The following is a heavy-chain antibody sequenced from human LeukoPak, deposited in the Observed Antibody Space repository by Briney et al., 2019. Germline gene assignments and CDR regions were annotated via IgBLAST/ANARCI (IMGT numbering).Heavy chain of an antibody. Sequence: GGSLRLSCAASGLTFSDSYIDWVRQAPGKGLEWVGRIRHKGNSYTTEYAASVKGRFTISRDVSKTSLYLQMNRLKTEDTAVYYCTIGLRDWGQGTLVTV. CDR1: GLTFSDSY. CDR2: IRHKGNSYTT. CDR3: TIGLRD. J-gene: IGHJ4*02. D-gene: IGHD3-16*01. V-gene: IGHV3-72*01.